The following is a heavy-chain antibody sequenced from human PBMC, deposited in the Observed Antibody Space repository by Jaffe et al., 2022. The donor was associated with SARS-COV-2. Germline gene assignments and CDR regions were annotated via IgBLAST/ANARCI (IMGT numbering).Heavy chain of an antibody. Sequence: EVQLVESGGVVVQPGGSLRLSCATSGFTFDDFAMNWVRQVPGKGLEWVSLISWNGVSTYYADSVKGRFTISRDNNKNSLYLQMNSLRAEDTAFYYCTKEGGSGYWYFDYWDQGTLVTVSS. CDR3: TKEGGSGYWYFDY. D-gene: IGHD2-15*01. J-gene: IGHJ4*02. V-gene: IGHV3-43D*03. CDR1: GFTFDDFA. CDR2: ISWNGVST.